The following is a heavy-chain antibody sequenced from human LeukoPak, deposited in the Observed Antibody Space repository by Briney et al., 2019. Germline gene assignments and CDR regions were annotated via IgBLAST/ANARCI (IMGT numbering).Heavy chain of an antibody. CDR1: GGSISSSSYY. Sequence: SEILSLTCTVSGGSISSSSYYWGWIRQPPGKGLEWIGSIYYSGSTYYNPSLKSRVTISVDTSKNQFSLKLSSVTAADTAVYYCARDDSGWFDYWGQGTLVTVSS. J-gene: IGHJ4*02. CDR2: IYYSGST. CDR3: ARDDSGWFDY. V-gene: IGHV4-39*07. D-gene: IGHD6-19*01.